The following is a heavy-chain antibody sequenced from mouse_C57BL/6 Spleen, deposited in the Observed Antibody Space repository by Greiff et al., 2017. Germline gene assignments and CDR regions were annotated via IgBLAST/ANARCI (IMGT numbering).Heavy chain of an antibody. CDR1: GFSLTSYG. CDR3: ARLGRDYYYAMDD. D-gene: IGHD4-1*01. Sequence: VQLKESGPGLVAPSQSLSITCTVSGFSLTSYGVHWVRQPPGKGLEWLVVIWSDGSTTYNSALKSRLSISKDNSKSQVFLKMNSLQTDDTAMYYCARLGRDYYYAMDDWGQGTSVTVSS. CDR2: IWSDGST. J-gene: IGHJ4*01. V-gene: IGHV2-6*03.